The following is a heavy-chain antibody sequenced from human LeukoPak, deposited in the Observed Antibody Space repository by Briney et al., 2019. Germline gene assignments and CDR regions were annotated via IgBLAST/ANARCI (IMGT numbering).Heavy chain of an antibody. V-gene: IGHV4-34*01. D-gene: IGHD6-19*01. J-gene: IGHJ4*02. Sequence: SETLSLTCAVYGGTFSGYYWSWICQPPGKWLEWIGEINHSGNTNYNPSLKSRVTISIDTSKNQFSLKLSSVTAADTAIYYCARPFLRFSSGWHFDYWGQGILVTVSS. CDR3: ARPFLRFSSGWHFDY. CDR1: GGTFSGYY. CDR2: INHSGNT.